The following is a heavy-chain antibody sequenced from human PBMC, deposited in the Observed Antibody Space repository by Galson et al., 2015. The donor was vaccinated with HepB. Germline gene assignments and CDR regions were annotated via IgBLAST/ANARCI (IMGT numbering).Heavy chain of an antibody. V-gene: IGHV3-23*01. Sequence: SLRLSCAASGFTFSSYAMSWVRQAPGKGLEWVSAISGSGGSTYYADSVKGRFTISRDNSKNTLYLQMNSLRAEDTAVYYCAKEGPANAYCGGDCYSPTPNWFDPWGQGTLVTVSS. J-gene: IGHJ5*02. CDR3: AKEGPANAYCGGDCYSPTPNWFDP. CDR1: GFTFSSYA. CDR2: ISGSGGST. D-gene: IGHD2-21*02.